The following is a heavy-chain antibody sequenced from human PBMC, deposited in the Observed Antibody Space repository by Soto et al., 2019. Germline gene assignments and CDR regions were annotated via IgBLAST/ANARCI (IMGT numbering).Heavy chain of an antibody. J-gene: IGHJ6*02. Sequence: SGPTLVNPTQTLTLTCTFSGFSLSTSGMCVSWIRQPPGEALEWLARIDWDDDKYYSTSLKTRLTISKDTSKNQVVLTMTNMDPVDTATYYCARSRSSNPDYYYYYGMDVWGQGTTVTVSS. CDR3: ARSRSSNPDYYYYYGMDV. V-gene: IGHV2-70*11. CDR2: IDWDDDK. CDR1: GFSLSTSGMC.